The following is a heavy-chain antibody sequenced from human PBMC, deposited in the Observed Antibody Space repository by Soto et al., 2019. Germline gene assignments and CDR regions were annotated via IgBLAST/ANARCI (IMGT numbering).Heavy chain of an antibody. V-gene: IGHV1-2*02. D-gene: IGHD6-19*01. CDR2: SYPNSGDT. CDR3: PSLQTSGWYGVH. J-gene: IGHJ4*02. Sequence: ASVKVSFKASGYSFTGYYIHWLRQAPGQGLEWKGWSYPNSGDTKSAQKFHGRLTLTRDTSITTAYMELSSLRSDDTAIYYCPSLQTSGWYGVHWGQGTLVTVSS. CDR1: GYSFTGYY.